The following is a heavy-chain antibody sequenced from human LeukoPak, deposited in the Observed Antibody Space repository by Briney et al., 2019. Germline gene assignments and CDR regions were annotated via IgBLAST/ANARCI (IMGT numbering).Heavy chain of an antibody. CDR3: ARGDYYDSSGPDY. Sequence: GASVKVSCKASGYTFTGYYMHWVRQAPGQGVEWMGWINPNSGGTNYAQKFQGRVTMTRDTSISTAYMELSRLRSDDTAVYYCARGDYYDSSGPDYWGQGTLVTVSS. CDR1: GYTFTGYY. J-gene: IGHJ4*02. CDR2: INPNSGGT. D-gene: IGHD3-22*01. V-gene: IGHV1-2*02.